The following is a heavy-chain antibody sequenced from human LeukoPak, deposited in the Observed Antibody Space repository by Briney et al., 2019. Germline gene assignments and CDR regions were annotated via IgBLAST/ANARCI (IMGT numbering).Heavy chain of an antibody. Sequence: GGSLRLSCAASGFTFSDYYMSWIRQAPGKGLEWVSYISSSGSTIYYADSVKGRFTISRDNAKNSLYLQMNSLRAEDTAVYYCARAPVVTGDFWSGETPGEIDYWGQGTLVTVSS. CDR2: ISSSGSTI. CDR3: ARAPVVTGDFWSGETPGEIDY. J-gene: IGHJ4*02. D-gene: IGHD3-3*01. V-gene: IGHV3-11*04. CDR1: GFTFSDYY.